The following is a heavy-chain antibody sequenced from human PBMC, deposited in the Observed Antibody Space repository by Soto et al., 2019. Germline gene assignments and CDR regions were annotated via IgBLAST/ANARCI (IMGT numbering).Heavy chain of an antibody. V-gene: IGHV1-18*01. Sequence: QVQLVQSGAEVKKPGASVKVSCKASGYTFTSYGISWVRQAPGQGLEWMGWISAYNGNTNYAQKLQGRVTMTTDTTTSTAYMELRSLRSDDTAVYYCGRVAMVRGVKGVYYYYYYMDVWGKGTTVMVSS. CDR2: ISAYNGNT. J-gene: IGHJ6*03. D-gene: IGHD3-10*01. CDR1: GYTFTSYG. CDR3: GRVAMVRGVKGVYYYYYYMDV.